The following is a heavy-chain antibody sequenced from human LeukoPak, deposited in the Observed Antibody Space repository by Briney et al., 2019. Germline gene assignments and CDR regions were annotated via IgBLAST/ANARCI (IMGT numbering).Heavy chain of an antibody. D-gene: IGHD3-22*01. V-gene: IGHV4-34*01. J-gene: IGHJ4*02. CDR3: ARGGHDSSGYYLWYFDY. CDR1: GGSFSGYY. CDR2: INHSGST. Sequence: SETLSLTCAVYGGSFSGYYWSWIRQPPGKGLEWIGEINHSGSTNYNPSLKSRVTISVDTSKNQFSLKLSSVTAADTAVYYCARGGHDSSGYYLWYFDYWGQGTLVTVSS.